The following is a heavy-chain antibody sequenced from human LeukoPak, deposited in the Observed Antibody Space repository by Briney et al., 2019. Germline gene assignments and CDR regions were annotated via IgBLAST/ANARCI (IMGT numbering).Heavy chain of an antibody. J-gene: IGHJ4*02. CDR3: ARLGPEMSVAGNPFDY. V-gene: IGHV5-51*01. CDR1: GYTFTKYW. Sequence: GESLKISCEGSGYTFTKYWIGWVRQMPGKGLEWMGIIQPGDSDVKHSPSFQGQVTISVDKTLSTAYLQWRSLKASDSAMYYCARLGPEMSVAGNPFDYWGQGTLVTVSS. CDR2: IQPGDSDV. D-gene: IGHD6-19*01.